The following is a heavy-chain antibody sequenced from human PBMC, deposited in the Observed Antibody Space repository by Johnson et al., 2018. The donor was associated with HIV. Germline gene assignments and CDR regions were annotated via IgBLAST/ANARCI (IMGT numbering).Heavy chain of an antibody. CDR3: VRENDLVPVAGTI. J-gene: IGHJ3*02. CDR1: GFTFNSYA. Sequence: QVQLVESGGGVVQPGRSPRLSCAATGFTFNSYAMHWVRQAPGKGLEWVAVISYDGITKYYADSVTGRFTISRDNSRNTLYLQMNSLRVEDTAVYYCVRENDLVPVAGTIWGQGTMVTVSS. D-gene: IGHD6-19*01. CDR2: ISYDGITK. V-gene: IGHV3-30*14.